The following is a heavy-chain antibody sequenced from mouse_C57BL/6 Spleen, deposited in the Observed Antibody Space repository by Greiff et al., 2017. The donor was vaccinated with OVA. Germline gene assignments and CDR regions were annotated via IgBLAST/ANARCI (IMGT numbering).Heavy chain of an antibody. D-gene: IGHD1-1*01. V-gene: IGHV5-4*01. CDR2: ISDGGSYT. CDR1: GFTFSSYA. CDR3: ARDALYYGSSYGYAMDY. Sequence: EVQVVESGGGLVKPGGSLKLSCAASGFTFSSYAMSWVRQTPEKRLEWVATISDGGSYTYYPDNVKGRFTISRDNAKNNLYLQMSHLKSEDTAMYYCARDALYYGSSYGYAMDYWGQGTSVTVSS. J-gene: IGHJ4*01.